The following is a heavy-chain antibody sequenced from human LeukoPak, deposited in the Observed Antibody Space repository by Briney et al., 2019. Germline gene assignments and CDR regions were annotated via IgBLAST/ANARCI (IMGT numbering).Heavy chain of an antibody. CDR1: GFTSISYS. V-gene: IGHV3-21*01. CDR3: AREYVDGGYYYGMDV. Sequence: GGSLRPSCAPSGFTSISYSMNWVARAPGKGLEGVSSISSSSSYIYYADSVKGRFTIFRDNAKNSLYLQMNSLRAEDTAVYYCAREYVDGGYYYGMDVWGQGTTVTVSS. J-gene: IGHJ6*02. D-gene: IGHD3-16*01. CDR2: ISSSSSYI.